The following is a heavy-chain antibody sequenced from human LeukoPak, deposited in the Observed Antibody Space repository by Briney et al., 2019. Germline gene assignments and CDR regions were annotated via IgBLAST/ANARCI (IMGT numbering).Heavy chain of an antibody. CDR2: MNPNSGNT. D-gene: IGHD3-22*01. Sequence: ASVKVSCKASGYTFTSYDINWVRQATGQGLEWMGWMNPNSGNTGYAQKFQGRVTMTRNTSISTAYMELSSLRSEDTAVCYCARGLKRRSTMIVVVIGYWGQGTLVTVSS. V-gene: IGHV1-8*01. CDR3: ARGLKRRSTMIVVVIGY. CDR1: GYTFTSYD. J-gene: IGHJ4*02.